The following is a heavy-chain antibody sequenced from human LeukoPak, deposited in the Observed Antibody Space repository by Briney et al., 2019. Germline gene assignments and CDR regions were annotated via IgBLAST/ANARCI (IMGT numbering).Heavy chain of an antibody. D-gene: IGHD6-13*01. CDR1: GFTFSSYW. J-gene: IGHJ4*02. CDR3: ASGRTAGYY. V-gene: IGHV3-53*01. CDR2: IYSGGNT. Sequence: GGSLRLSCAASGFTFSSYWMSWVRQAPGKGLEWVSVIYSGGNTYYADSVKGRFTISRDNSKNRLYLQMNSLRAEDTAVYYCASGRTAGYYWGQGTLVTVSS.